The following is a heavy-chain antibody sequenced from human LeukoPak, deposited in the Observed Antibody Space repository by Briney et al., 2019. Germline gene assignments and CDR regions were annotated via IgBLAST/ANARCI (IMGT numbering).Heavy chain of an antibody. D-gene: IGHD6-13*01. J-gene: IGHJ6*02. CDR3: ARDPIAGYYYYYGMDV. Sequence: SVTVSFKASGGTFSSYAISWVRQAPGQGLEWMGRIIPILGIANYAQKFQGRVTITADKSTSTAYMELSSLRSEDTAVYYCARDPIAGYYYYYGMDVWGQGTTVTVSS. CDR1: GGTFSSYA. CDR2: IIPILGIA. V-gene: IGHV1-69*04.